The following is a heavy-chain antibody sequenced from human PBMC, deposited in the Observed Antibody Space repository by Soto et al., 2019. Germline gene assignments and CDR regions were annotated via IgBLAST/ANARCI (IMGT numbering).Heavy chain of an antibody. CDR1: GYTFSSYD. J-gene: IGHJ4*01. CDR3: ARRARMGAQLWLPFD. CDR2: MNPDSGNT. D-gene: IGHD5-18*01. Sequence: ASVKVSCKASGYTFSSYDINWVRQAPGQGLEWMGWMNPDSGNTGYAQKFQGRVTMTRDFFKDTAYMELSSLRSEDTAVYYCARRARMGAQLWLPFD. V-gene: IGHV1-8*01.